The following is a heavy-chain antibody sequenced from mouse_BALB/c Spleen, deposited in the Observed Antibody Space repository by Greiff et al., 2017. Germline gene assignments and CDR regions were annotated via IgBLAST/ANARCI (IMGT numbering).Heavy chain of an antibody. CDR1: GYAFTNYL. Sequence: VQLQESGAELVRPGTSVKVSCKASGYAFTNYLIEWVKQRPGQGLEWIGVINPGSGGTNYNEKFKGKATLTADKSSSTAYMQLSSLTSDDSAVYFCARWLAYAMDYWGQGTSVTVSS. CDR3: ARWLAYAMDY. V-gene: IGHV1-54*01. D-gene: IGHD2-2*01. CDR2: INPGSGGT. J-gene: IGHJ4*01.